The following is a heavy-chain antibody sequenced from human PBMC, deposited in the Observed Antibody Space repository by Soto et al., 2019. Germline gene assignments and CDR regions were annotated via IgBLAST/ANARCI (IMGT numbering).Heavy chain of an antibody. CDR2: IYYSGST. CDR1: GGSISRYY. V-gene: IGHV4-59*12. D-gene: IGHD3-16*01. J-gene: IGHJ5*02. CDR3: ARDSQPYDYVSWFDP. Sequence: SETLSLTCTVSGGSISRYYWSWIRQPPGKGLEWIAYIYYSGSTNYNPSLKSRVTISLDTSKNQFSLRLSSVTAADTAVYYCARDSQPYDYVSWFDPWGQGTLVTVSS.